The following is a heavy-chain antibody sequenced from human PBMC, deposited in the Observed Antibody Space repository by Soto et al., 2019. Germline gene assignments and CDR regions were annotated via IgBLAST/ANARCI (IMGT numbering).Heavy chain of an antibody. CDR3: ARGTESYITSPRRPLFDY. Sequence: GGSLRLSCAASGLTFSSYGMHWVRQAPGKGLEWVAVISHDGSNKYHADSVKGRFTISRDNSKNTLYLQMNSLRTEDTAVYYCARGTESYITSPRRPLFDYWGQGTLVTVSS. D-gene: IGHD3-10*01. CDR2: ISHDGSNK. V-gene: IGHV3-30*03. J-gene: IGHJ4*02. CDR1: GLTFSSYG.